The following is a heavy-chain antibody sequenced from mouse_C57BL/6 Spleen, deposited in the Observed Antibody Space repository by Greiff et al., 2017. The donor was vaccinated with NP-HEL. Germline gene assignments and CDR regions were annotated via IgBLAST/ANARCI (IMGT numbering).Heavy chain of an antibody. D-gene: IGHD2-4*01. CDR2: IHPNSGST. CDR1: GYTFTSYW. V-gene: IGHV1-64*01. CDR3: ARVYDYDDQYYFDY. J-gene: IGHJ2*01. Sequence: VQLQQPGAELVKPGASVKLSCKASGYTFTSYWMHWVKQRPGQGLEWIGMIHPNSGSTNYNEKFKSKATLTVDKSSSTAYMQLSSLTSEDSAVYYCARVYDYDDQYYFDYWGQGTTLTVSS.